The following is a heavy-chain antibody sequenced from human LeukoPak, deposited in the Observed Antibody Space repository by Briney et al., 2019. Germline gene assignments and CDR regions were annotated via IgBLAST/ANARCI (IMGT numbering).Heavy chain of an antibody. CDR2: ISGSGGST. J-gene: IGHJ6*02. CDR1: GFTFSSYA. D-gene: IGHD6-13*01. V-gene: IGHV3-23*01. CDR3: AKEKGAAYYYGMDV. Sequence: PGGSLRLSCAASGFTFSSYAMSWVRQAPGKGLEWVSAISGSGGSTYYADSVKGRFTISRDNSKNTLYLQMDSLRAEDTAVYYCAKEKGAAYYYGMDVWGQGTTVTVSS.